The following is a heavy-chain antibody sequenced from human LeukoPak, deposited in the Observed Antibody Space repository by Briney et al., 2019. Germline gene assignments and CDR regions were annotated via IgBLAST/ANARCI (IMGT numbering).Heavy chain of an antibody. CDR3: AIETRDSSVVYYYGMDV. Sequence: PVASVKVSCKASGYTFTGYYMHWVRQAPGQGLEWMGWINPNSGGTNYAQKFQGRVTMTRDTSISTAYMELSRLRSDDTAVYYCAIETRDSSVVYYYGMDVWGQGTTVTVSS. CDR2: INPNSGGT. V-gene: IGHV1-2*02. J-gene: IGHJ6*02. CDR1: GYTFTGYY. D-gene: IGHD3-22*01.